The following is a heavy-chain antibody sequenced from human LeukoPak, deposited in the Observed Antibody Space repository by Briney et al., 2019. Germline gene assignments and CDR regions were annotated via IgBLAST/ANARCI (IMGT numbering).Heavy chain of an antibody. CDR2: IYYTGNT. D-gene: IGHD3-22*01. J-gene: IGHJ4*02. V-gene: IGHV4-59*01. CDR3: ARSYYDSSGYYPDYFDY. Sequence: SETLSLTCKVSIGSINSYYWSWIRQPPGKGLEWIGYIYYTGNTNYNPSLKSRVTISVDTSKNQFSLKLSSVTAADTAVYYCARSYYDSSGYYPDYFDYWGQGTLVTVSS. CDR1: IGSINSYY.